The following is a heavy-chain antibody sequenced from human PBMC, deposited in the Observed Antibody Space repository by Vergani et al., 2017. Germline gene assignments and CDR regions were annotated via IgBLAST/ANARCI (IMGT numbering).Heavy chain of an antibody. CDR2: ISVFNGNT. CDR1: DYTFSNYG. Sequence: QVQLVQSGDEVKKPGASVKLSCKASDYTFSNYGISWARQAPGQGLEWMGWISVFNGNTNYAQKLQGRVTMTTDTSTSTAYMELRSLRSDDTAVYYCARDPDIVVVPAAPYYYYYYGMDVWGQGP. CDR3: ARDPDIVVVPAAPYYYYYYGMDV. V-gene: IGHV1-18*01. J-gene: IGHJ6*02. D-gene: IGHD2-2*01.